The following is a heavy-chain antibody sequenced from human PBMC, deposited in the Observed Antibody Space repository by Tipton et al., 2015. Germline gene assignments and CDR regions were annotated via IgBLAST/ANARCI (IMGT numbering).Heavy chain of an antibody. CDR3: AKATGGLYYFDY. D-gene: IGHD6-25*01. J-gene: IGHJ4*02. CDR2: INPRGGAT. V-gene: IGHV1-46*03. Sequence: QLVQSGPEVKKPGSSVKVSCEASGGTFSNFAVSWVRQAPGQGLEWMGIINPRGGATSYAQKFQGRVTMTSDTPTSTLYMELSSLRSEDTAVYYCAKATGGLYYFDYWGQGTLVTVSS. CDR1: GGTFSNFA.